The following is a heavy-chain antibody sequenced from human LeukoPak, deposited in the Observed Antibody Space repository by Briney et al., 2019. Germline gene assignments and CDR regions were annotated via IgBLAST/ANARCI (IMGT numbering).Heavy chain of an antibody. CDR1: GFTFSNYA. J-gene: IGHJ4*02. CDR3: AKDKGDFWSGHHY. D-gene: IGHD3-3*01. CDR2: ITGSGGST. Sequence: GGSLRLSCAASGFTFSNYAMSWVCQAPGKGLEWVSSITGSGGSTYYADSVKGRFTISRDNSKNTLYLQMSSLRAEDTAVYYCAKDKGDFWSGHHYWGQGTLVTVSS. V-gene: IGHV3-23*01.